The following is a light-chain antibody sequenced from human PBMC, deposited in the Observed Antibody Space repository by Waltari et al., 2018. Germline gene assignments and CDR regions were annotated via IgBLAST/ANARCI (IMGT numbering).Light chain of an antibody. Sequence: IQLTQSPSSLSASVGDTISITCRASQGVSTYLAWLQQKPGRAPKVLIFEASTLQSGVPSRFSGRGSGTDFTLTISSLQPEDFATYYCQQFHDYPWTFGQGTKVEIK. V-gene: IGKV1-9*01. CDR2: EAS. CDR1: QGVSTY. CDR3: QQFHDYPWT. J-gene: IGKJ1*01.